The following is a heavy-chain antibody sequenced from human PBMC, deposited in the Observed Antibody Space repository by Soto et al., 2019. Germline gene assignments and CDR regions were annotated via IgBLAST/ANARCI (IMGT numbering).Heavy chain of an antibody. D-gene: IGHD2-8*01. V-gene: IGHV3-74*01. J-gene: IGHJ4*02. CDR3: ARVPTGKYGVWNY. CDR2: INPGGSIT. CDR1: GFTFSSYW. Sequence: GGSLRLSCAASGFTFSSYWMHWVRQAPGKGLVWVSRINPGGSITAYADSVEGRFTISRDNAKNTLYLQMNSLRGDDTAVYYCARVPTGKYGVWNYWGQGTLVTVSS.